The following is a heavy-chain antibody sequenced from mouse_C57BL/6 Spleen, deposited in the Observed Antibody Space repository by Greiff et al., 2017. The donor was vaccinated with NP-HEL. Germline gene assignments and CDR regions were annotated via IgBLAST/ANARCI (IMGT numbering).Heavy chain of an antibody. V-gene: IGHV1-18*01. CDR1: GYTFTDYN. J-gene: IGHJ2*01. D-gene: IGHD1-1*01. Sequence: VHVKQSGPELVKPGASVKIPCKASGYTFTDYNMDWVKQSHGKSLEWIGDINPNNGGTIYNQKFKGKATLTVDKSSSTAYMELRSLTSEDTAVYYGARPNYYGSSFDYWGQGTTLTVSS. CDR3: ARPNYYGSSFDY. CDR2: INPNNGGT.